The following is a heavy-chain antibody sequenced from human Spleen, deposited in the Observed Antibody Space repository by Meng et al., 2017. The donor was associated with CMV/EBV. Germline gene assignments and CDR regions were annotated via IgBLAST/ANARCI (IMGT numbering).Heavy chain of an antibody. Sequence: GESLKISCAASGFTLGSYAMGWVRQAPGKGLEWVSAISASEISTYYADSVKGRFTISRDNSKNTLYLQMNSLRAEDTAVYYCARMEGYSYGGIAVAGTHCDYWGQGTLVTVSS. CDR3: ARMEGYSYGGIAVAGTHCDY. J-gene: IGHJ4*02. CDR1: GFTLGSYA. V-gene: IGHV3-23*01. CDR2: ISASEIST. D-gene: IGHD6-19*01.